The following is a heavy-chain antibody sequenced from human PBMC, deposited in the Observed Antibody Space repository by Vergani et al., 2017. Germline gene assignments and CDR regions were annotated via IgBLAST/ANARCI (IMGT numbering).Heavy chain of an antibody. CDR1: DSSIMTNPY. CDR3: AKHRGSEGFFPSSSFYGMDV. Sequence: QVQLQESGPGLVKPSETLTLTCDVSDSSIMTNPYWGWFRQSPGKGLEWIGCIHHSGDTHYNSSLKSRVSISIVSSSKFSLSLTSVTAADTAIYYCAKHRGSEGFFPSSSFYGMDVWGHGTTVTVSS. J-gene: IGHJ6*02. V-gene: IGHV4-38-2*01. CDR2: IHHSGDT. D-gene: IGHD3-10*01.